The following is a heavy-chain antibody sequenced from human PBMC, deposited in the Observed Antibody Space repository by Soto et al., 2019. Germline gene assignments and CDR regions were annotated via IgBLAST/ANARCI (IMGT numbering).Heavy chain of an antibody. J-gene: IGHJ4*02. D-gene: IGHD2-2*01. CDR1: GFSFNDAW. CDR2: IKAKTDGGTT. Sequence: GGSLRLSCAASGFSFNDAWISWVRHAPGRGLEWGGRIKAKTDGGTTDYAAPVKGRFTSSRDDSKNTLYLQMDRMHTEDTDLYYSTTALWASCSRTSCQIAYWGQGPLVHVSS. V-gene: IGHV3-15*01. CDR3: TTALWASCSRTSCQIAY.